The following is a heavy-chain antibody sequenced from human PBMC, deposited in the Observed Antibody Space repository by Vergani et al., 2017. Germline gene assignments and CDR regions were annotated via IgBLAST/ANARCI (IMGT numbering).Heavy chain of an antibody. Sequence: QVTLKESGPVLVKPTETLTLTCTVSGFSLSNARMGVSWIRQPPGKALEWLAHIFSNDEKSYSTSLKSRLTISKDTSKSQVVLTMTNMDPVDTATYYCTHRREAGAADFDYWGQGTLVTVSS. CDR2: IFSNDEK. V-gene: IGHV2-26*01. D-gene: IGHD1-26*01. CDR1: GFSLSNARMG. J-gene: IGHJ4*02. CDR3: THRREAGAADFDY.